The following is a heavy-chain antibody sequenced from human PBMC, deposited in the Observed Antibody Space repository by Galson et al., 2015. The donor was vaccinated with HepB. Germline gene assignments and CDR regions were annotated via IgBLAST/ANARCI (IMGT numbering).Heavy chain of an antibody. CDR2: IKEDGSIK. V-gene: IGHV3-7*03. Sequence: SLRLSCAASGFMFSSHWMNWVRQAPGKGLEWVANIKEDGSIKYYVDSVTGRFTISRDNARNLLYLQMNGLRAEDTAVYFCAGNRGYETFDYWGQGALVTVSS. D-gene: IGHD5-12*01. CDR1: GFMFSSHW. CDR3: AGNRGYETFDY. J-gene: IGHJ4*02.